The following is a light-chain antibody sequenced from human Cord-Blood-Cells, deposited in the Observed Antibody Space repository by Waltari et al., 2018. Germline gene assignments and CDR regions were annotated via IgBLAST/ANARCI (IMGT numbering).Light chain of an antibody. CDR1: SPNIGSNT. CDR3: GTWDSSLSAWV. V-gene: IGLV1-44*01. Sequence: QSVLTQPPSASGTPGQRVTISCSGSSPNIGSNTVTWYQQLPGTAPKLLIYSNNQRPSGIPDRFSGSKSGTSATLGITGLQTGDEADYYCGTWDSSLSAWVFGGGTKLTVL. CDR2: SNN. J-gene: IGLJ3*02.